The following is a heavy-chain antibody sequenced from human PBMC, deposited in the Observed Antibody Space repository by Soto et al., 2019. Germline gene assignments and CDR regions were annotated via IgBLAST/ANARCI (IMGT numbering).Heavy chain of an antibody. D-gene: IGHD6-6*01. CDR2: IYYDGST. V-gene: IGHV4-59*01. CDR1: GGSITGYY. Sequence: SETLSLTCIVSGGSITGYYWSWIRQPPEKGLEWIGYIYYDGSTHYNPSLKSRVTISVDTSKNQFSLKLTSVTAADTAVYYCARGSNSEDYWGRGTLVTVSS. CDR3: ARGSNSEDY. J-gene: IGHJ4*02.